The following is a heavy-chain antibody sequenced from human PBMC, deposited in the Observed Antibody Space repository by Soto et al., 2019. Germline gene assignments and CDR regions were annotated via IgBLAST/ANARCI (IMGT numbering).Heavy chain of an antibody. J-gene: IGHJ4*02. Sequence: SQTLSLTCAISGDSVSSNSAAWHWIRQSPSRDLEWLGMTFYSSKWYYDYGVSVKSRITITSDTSKNQFSLQLNSVTPEDTAVYYCAKDRARYSSSWYGYFDYWGQGTLVTVSS. CDR2: TFYSSKWYY. CDR3: AKDRARYSSSWYGYFDY. D-gene: IGHD6-13*01. CDR1: GDSVSSNSAA. V-gene: IGHV6-1*01.